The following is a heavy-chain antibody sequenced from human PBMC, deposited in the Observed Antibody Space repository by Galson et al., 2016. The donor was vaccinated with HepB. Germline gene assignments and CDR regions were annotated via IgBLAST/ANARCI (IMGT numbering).Heavy chain of an antibody. CDR2: INRSGSA. V-gene: IGHV4-34*01. CDR3: ARGLVYFDFGMDV. CDR1: GGSFSTYS. D-gene: IGHD6-6*01. Sequence: SETLSLTCAVYGGSFSTYSWTWIRQPPGKGLEWIGEINRSGSANYNPSLKSRVTISVDTSKNQFSLKLTSVTAADSAVYDCARGLVYFDFGMDVWGQGTTVTVSS. J-gene: IGHJ6*02.